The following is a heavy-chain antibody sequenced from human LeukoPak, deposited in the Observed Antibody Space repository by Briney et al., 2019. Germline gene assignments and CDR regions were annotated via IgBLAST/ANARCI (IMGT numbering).Heavy chain of an antibody. CDR3: ARGGSGWDNNWFDP. CDR2: ISSSSSYT. Sequence: PGGSLRLSCAASGFTFNTNWMHWVRQAPGKGLEWVSYISSSSSYTNYADSVKGRFTISRDNAKNSLYLQMNSLRAEDTAVYYCARGGSGWDNNWFDPWGQGTLVTVSS. D-gene: IGHD6-19*01. CDR1: GFTFNTNW. V-gene: IGHV3-11*05. J-gene: IGHJ5*02.